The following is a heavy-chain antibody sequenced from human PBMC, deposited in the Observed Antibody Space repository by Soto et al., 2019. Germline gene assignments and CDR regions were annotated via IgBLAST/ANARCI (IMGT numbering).Heavy chain of an antibody. CDR1: GGTFSSYA. CDR3: ARGRDGYNGDAFDI. Sequence: SVKVSCKASGGTFSSYAISWVRQAPGQGLEWMGGIIPIFGTANYAQKFQGRVTITADESTSTAYMELSSLRSEDTAVYYCARGRDGYNGDAFDIWGQGTMVTVS. D-gene: IGHD5-12*01. V-gene: IGHV1-69*13. J-gene: IGHJ3*02. CDR2: IIPIFGTA.